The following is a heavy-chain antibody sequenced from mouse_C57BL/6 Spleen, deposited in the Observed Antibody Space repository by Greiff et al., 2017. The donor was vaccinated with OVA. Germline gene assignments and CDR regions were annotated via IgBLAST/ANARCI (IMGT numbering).Heavy chain of an antibody. Sequence: QVQLQQSGAELVRPGTSVKVSCKASGYAFTNYLIEWVKQRPGQGLEWIGVINPGSGGTNYNEKFKGKATLTADKSSSTAYMQLSSLTSEDSAVYFCAREYYGSSPWFAYWGQGTLVTVSA. CDR1: GYAFTNYL. J-gene: IGHJ3*01. D-gene: IGHD1-1*01. V-gene: IGHV1-54*01. CDR2: INPGSGGT. CDR3: AREYYGSSPWFAY.